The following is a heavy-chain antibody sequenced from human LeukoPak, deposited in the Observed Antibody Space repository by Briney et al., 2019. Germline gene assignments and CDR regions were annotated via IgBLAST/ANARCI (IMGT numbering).Heavy chain of an antibody. D-gene: IGHD2-2*01. CDR3: ARADCSSSTCYLRRSWFDP. V-gene: IGHV3-21*01. CDR2: ISPKSDFI. CDR1: GFSFNYYD. Sequence: PGGSLKLSCAGSGFSFNYYDMNWVRQAPGKGLEWVSSISPKSDFIYYSDSVRGRFTISRDNAENSLYLQMNSLRAEDTAVYYCARADCSSSTCYLRRSWFDPWGHGTLVTVSS. J-gene: IGHJ5*02.